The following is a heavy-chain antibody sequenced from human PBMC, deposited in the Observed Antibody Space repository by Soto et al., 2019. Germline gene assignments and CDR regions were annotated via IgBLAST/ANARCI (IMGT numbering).Heavy chain of an antibody. CDR3: ARRRAPGEFYNGLDV. CDR2: INSDGSTA. Sequence: EVQLVESGGGLLQPGESLRLSCAASGFTFSSYWIYWVRQVPGKGLVWVSRINSDGSTAIYADSVKGRFTISRDNARNTRYRQMNSLRAEDTAIYYCARRRAPGEFYNGLDVWGQGTTVTVSS. CDR1: GFTFSSYW. V-gene: IGHV3-74*01. J-gene: IGHJ6*02. D-gene: IGHD3-10*01.